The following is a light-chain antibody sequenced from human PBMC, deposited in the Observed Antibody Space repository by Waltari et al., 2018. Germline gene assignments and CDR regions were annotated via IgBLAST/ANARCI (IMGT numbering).Light chain of an antibody. CDR2: EVS. J-gene: IGLJ3*02. Sequence: TDLTQPASVSGSPGQSITISCTGTSSDVGGYDLVSWYQQHPGKAPKLIIYEVSERPSGLSNRFSGSKSGNTASLTISGLQAEDEAAYYCCSYAGSRDFWVFGGGTKLTVL. CDR1: SSDVGGYDL. CDR3: CSYAGSRDFWV. V-gene: IGLV2-23*02.